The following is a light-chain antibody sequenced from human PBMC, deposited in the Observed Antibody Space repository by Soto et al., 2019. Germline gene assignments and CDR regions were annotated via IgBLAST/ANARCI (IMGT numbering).Light chain of an antibody. CDR1: QSVSSNY. CDR3: QQYNSWPPYT. CDR2: GAS. V-gene: IGKV3-20*01. J-gene: IGKJ2*01. Sequence: DIVLTQSPGTLSLSPGERATLSCRASQSVSSNYLAWYQQKPGQAPRLLIYGASTRATGVPDRFSGSGSGTDFTLTISSLQSEDFAVYYCQQYNSWPPYTFGQGTKVEIK.